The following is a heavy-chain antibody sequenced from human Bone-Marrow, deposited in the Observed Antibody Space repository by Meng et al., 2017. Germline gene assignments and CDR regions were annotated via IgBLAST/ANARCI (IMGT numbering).Heavy chain of an antibody. CDR2: IYYRGST. CDR1: GGSISSNTYY. J-gene: IGHJ4*02. CDR3: ARRGGSSSGNVDY. Sequence: QLQLQESGPGLVNPSETLSRPCTVAGGSISSNTYYWGWSRQPPGKGLEWIGTIYYRGSTYYNPSIKSRVTISVDASKNQFSLKLSSVTAADTAVYYCARRGGSSSGNVDYWGQGTLVTVSS. V-gene: IGHV4-39*01. D-gene: IGHD6-6*01.